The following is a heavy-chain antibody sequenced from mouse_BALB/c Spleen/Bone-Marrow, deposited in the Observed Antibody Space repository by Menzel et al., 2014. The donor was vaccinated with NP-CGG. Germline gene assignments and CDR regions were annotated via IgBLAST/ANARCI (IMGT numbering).Heavy chain of an antibody. D-gene: IGHD1-1*01. CDR1: GFTFSSFG. J-gene: IGHJ4*01. CDR3: ARSGYYGSSPYYAMDY. V-gene: IGHV5-17*02. CDR2: ISSGSSTI. Sequence: EVQGVESGGGLVQPGGSRKLSCAASGFTFSSFGMHWARQAPEKGLEWVAYISSGSSTIYYADTVKGRFTISRDNPKNTLFLQMTSLRSEDTAMYYCARSGYYGSSPYYAMDYWGQGTSVTVSS.